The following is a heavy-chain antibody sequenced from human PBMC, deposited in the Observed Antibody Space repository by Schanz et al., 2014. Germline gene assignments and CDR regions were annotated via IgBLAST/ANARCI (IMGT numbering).Heavy chain of an antibody. CDR3: VRDGDERLVVIFDQ. CDR2: ISAYNGNM. V-gene: IGHV1-18*04. D-gene: IGHD3-22*01. Sequence: QVQLVQSGAEVQKPGASVMLSCKTSGYSFNLFGVSWVRQAPGQGLEWMGWISAYNGNMNYAPKFQGRVTMTTDTSTSTAYMELRNLRSAATAVYYCVRDGDERLVVIFDQWGQGTLVTVSS. CDR1: GYSFNLFG. J-gene: IGHJ4*02.